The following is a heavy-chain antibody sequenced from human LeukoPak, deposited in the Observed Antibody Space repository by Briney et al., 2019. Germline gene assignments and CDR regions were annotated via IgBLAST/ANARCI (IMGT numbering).Heavy chain of an antibody. CDR2: INKDGSVT. CDR1: GLTFSSYA. CDR3: VKVRGRARVGYFDY. V-gene: IGHV3-74*01. Sequence: PGGSLRLSCAASGLTFSSYAMSWVRQAPGKGLVWVSRINKDGSVTDYAESVKGRFSISRDNAKNTLYLQMNSLRVEDTAIYYCVKVRGRARVGYFDYWGQGTLVTVSS. J-gene: IGHJ4*02. D-gene: IGHD1-26*01.